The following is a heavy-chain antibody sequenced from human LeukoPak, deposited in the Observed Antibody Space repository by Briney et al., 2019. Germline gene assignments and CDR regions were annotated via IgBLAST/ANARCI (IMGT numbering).Heavy chain of an antibody. CDR3: AREGNTYYYDSSSAGFDY. J-gene: IGHJ4*02. Sequence: ASVKVSCKASGYTFTSYGISWVRQAPGQGLEWMGWISAYNGNTNYAQKLQGRVTMTTDTSTSTAYMELRSLRSDDTAVYYCAREGNTYYYDSSSAGFDYWGQGTPVTVSS. D-gene: IGHD3-22*01. CDR1: GYTFTSYG. CDR2: ISAYNGNT. V-gene: IGHV1-18*01.